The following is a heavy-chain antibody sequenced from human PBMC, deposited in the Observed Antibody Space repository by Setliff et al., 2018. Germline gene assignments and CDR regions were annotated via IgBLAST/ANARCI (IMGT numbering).Heavy chain of an antibody. V-gene: IGHV3-48*02. CDR2: IRNDGATT. D-gene: IGHD7-27*01. CDR1: GXXFXXXX. Sequence: PGGXXRLSCAAYGXXFXXXXXGWDRKAQGKGLEWLSNIRNDGATTSYADSVKGRFTISRDNVKNSLFLQINSLRDEATAVYYCVRDLHWGFDYWGLGTLVTVSS. J-gene: IGHJ4*02. CDR3: VRDLHWGFDY.